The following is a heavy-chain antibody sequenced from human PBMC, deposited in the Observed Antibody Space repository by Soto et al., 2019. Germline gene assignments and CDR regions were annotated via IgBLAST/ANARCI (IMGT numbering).Heavy chain of an antibody. CDR3: ARGWTVTTFKGRGPQALPGGALGY. V-gene: IGHV1-3*01. CDR1: GYTFTSYA. Sequence: ASVKVSCKASGYTFTSYAMHWVRQAPGQRLEWMGWINAGNGNTKYSQKFQGRVTITRDTSASTAYMELSSLRSEDTAVYYCARGWTVTTFKGRGPQALPGGALGYWGQGTLVTVSS. J-gene: IGHJ4*02. CDR2: INAGNGNT. D-gene: IGHD4-17*01.